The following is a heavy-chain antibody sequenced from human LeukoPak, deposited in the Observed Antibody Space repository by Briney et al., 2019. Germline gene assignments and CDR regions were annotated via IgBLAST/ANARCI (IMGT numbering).Heavy chain of an antibody. V-gene: IGHV4-59*01. J-gene: IGHJ4*02. CDR3: ARHRGRNYFDY. CDR2: IYYSGST. CDR1: GGSISSYY. D-gene: IGHD3-16*01. Sequence: PSETLSLTCTVSGGSISSYYWSWIRQPPGKGLEWIGYIYYSGSTNYNPSLKSRVTISVDMSKNQFSLKLSSVTAADTAVYYCARHRGRNYFDYWGQGTLVTVSS.